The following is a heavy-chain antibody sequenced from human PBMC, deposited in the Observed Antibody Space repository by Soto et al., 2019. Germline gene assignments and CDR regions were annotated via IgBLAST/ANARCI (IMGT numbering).Heavy chain of an antibody. CDR3: ARWWSGSRQGFDP. CDR1: GGSISSGDYY. D-gene: IGHD3-3*01. J-gene: IGHJ5*02. CDR2: MYYSGST. V-gene: IGHV4-31*01. Sequence: QVQLQESGPGLVKPSQTLSLTCTVSGGSISSGDYYWSWIRQHPGKGLEWIGYMYYSGSTYYNPSLTSLATISVDASKNESSPKLSSATAADTAVYYCARWWSGSRQGFDPWGQGTLVTVSS.